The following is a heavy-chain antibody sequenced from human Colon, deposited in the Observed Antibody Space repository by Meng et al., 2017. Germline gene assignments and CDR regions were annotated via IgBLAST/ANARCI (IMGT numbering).Heavy chain of an antibody. J-gene: IGHJ4*02. CDR1: GGSNISGGYY. V-gene: IGHV4-31*02. Sequence: ARPQKSSRGLGNPSQTLYLIGSVSGGSNISGGYYWCWIRQHPQKGLEWIGSISNSGIAYYNPSLKSRVSISVDTSKNQFSLKMDTVTAADTALYYCARAGLHSYYFDFWGQGTLVTVS. D-gene: IGHD2-21*01. CDR3: ARAGLHSYYFDF. CDR2: ISNSGIA.